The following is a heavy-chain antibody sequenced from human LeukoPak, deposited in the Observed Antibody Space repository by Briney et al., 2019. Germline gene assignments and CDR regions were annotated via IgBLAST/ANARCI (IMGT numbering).Heavy chain of an antibody. V-gene: IGHV3-7*01. J-gene: IGHJ4*02. CDR2: ITPDASVK. CDR3: ARAVDVADY. Sequence: GGSLRLSCVASGYTFTDHFMRGVRRARGRGLEWVANITPDASVKFYLDSVKSRITISRDNAKNSVYLQMNSLRAEDTALYYCARAVDVADYWGQGTLVTVSS. D-gene: IGHD3-10*02. CDR1: GYTFTDHF.